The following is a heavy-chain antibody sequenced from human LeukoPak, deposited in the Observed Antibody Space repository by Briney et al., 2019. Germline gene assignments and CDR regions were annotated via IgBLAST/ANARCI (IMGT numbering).Heavy chain of an antibody. D-gene: IGHD6-19*01. V-gene: IGHV4-34*01. CDR3: ARLAVAGTDY. Sequence: SETLSLTCAVYGGSFSDYYWSWIRQPPGKGLEWIGEINHSGSTNYNPSLKSRVTISVDTSKNQFSLKLSSVTAADTAVYYCARLAVAGTDYWGQGTLVTVSS. J-gene: IGHJ4*02. CDR1: GGSFSDYY. CDR2: INHSGST.